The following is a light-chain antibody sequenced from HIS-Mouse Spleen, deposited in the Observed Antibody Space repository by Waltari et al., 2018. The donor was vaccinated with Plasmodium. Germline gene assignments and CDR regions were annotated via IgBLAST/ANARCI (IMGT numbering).Light chain of an antibody. CDR3: QQYNNWPRGT. Sequence: EIVMTQSPATLSVSPGERATLSCRASQSVSSNLAWYQQKPGHAPRLLIYGASTRATGIPARFRGSASGTEFTLTISSMQSEDFAVYYCQQYNNWPRGTFGQGTKVEIK. CDR1: QSVSSN. CDR2: GAS. J-gene: IGKJ1*01. V-gene: IGKV3-15*01.